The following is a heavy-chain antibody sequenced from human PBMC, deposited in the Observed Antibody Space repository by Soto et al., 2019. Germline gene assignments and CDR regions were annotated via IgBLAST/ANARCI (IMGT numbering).Heavy chain of an antibody. V-gene: IGHV1-8*01. CDR1: GYTFTSYD. Sequence: ASVKVSCKASGYTFTSYDINWVRQATGQGLEWMGWMNPNSGNTGYAQKFQGRVTMTRNTSISTAYMELSSLRSEDTAVYYCARGDLGLRFLEGSYMDVWGKGTTVTVSS. CDR2: MNPNSGNT. D-gene: IGHD3-3*01. J-gene: IGHJ6*03. CDR3: ARGDLGLRFLEGSYMDV.